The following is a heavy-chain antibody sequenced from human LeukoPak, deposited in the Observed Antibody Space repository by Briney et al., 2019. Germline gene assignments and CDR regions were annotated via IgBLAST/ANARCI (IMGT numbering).Heavy chain of an antibody. CDR3: ARGNPLKNYDFWSGLNYFDY. CDR1: GGSIGSSGYY. CDR2: IYYSGSS. D-gene: IGHD3-3*01. J-gene: IGHJ4*02. V-gene: IGHV4-39*07. Sequence: SETLSLTCSVSGGSIGSSGYYWGWIRQPPGKGLEWIGSIYYSGSSYYNPSLKSRVTISVDTSKNQFSLKLSSVTAADTAVYYCARGNPLKNYDFWSGLNYFDYWGQGTLVTVSS.